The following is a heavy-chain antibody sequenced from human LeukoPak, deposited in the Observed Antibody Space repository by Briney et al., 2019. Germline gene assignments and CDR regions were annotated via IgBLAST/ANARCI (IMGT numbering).Heavy chain of an antibody. J-gene: IGHJ3*02. Sequence: GGSLRLSCAASGFTVSSNYMSWVRQAPGKGLEWVSVICSGGSTYYADSVKGRFTISRDNSKNTLYLQMNSLRAEDTAVYYCARDFGWGIAARRRAFDIWGQGTMVTVSS. CDR3: ARDFGWGIAARRRAFDI. D-gene: IGHD6-6*01. CDR1: GFTVSSNY. CDR2: ICSGGST. V-gene: IGHV3-66*01.